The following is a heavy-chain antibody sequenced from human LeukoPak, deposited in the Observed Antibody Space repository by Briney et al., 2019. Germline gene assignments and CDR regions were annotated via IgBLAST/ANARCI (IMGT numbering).Heavy chain of an antibody. CDR3: ARAWDFWSGYYRAGRWFDP. CDR1: GDSISTSKSY. V-gene: IGHV4-39*01. D-gene: IGHD3-3*01. J-gene: IGHJ5*02. CDR2: IYYTGNT. Sequence: SDTLSLTCTVSGDSISTSKSYWGWIRQPPLKGLEWIGSIYYTGNTYYNASLKSRVTISVDTSKNQFSLSLTSVTAADTAVYYCARAWDFWSGYYRAGRWFDPWGQGTLVTVSS.